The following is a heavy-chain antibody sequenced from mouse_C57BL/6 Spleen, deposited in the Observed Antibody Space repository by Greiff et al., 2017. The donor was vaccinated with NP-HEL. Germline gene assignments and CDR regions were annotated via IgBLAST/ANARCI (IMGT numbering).Heavy chain of an antibody. CDR3: ARGGNLGDAMDY. V-gene: IGHV1-82*01. J-gene: IGHJ4*01. CDR2: IYPGDGDT. D-gene: IGHD2-1*01. Sequence: SFPISCKASGYAFSSSWMNWVKQRPGKGLEWIGRIYPGDGDTNYNGKFKGKATLTADKSSSTAYMQLSSLTSEDSAVYFCARGGNLGDAMDYWGQGTSVTVSS. CDR1: GYAFSSSW.